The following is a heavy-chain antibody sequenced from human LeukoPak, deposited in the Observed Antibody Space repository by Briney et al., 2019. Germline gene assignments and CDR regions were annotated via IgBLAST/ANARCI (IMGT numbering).Heavy chain of an antibody. J-gene: IGHJ3*02. Sequence: ASVKLSCKASGYTFTGYDMHWVRQAPGQGLGWMGWINPNSGGTNYAQKSQGRVTMTRDTSISTAYMELRRLRSDDTAVYYCARDLQWPDAFDIWGQGTIVTVSS. V-gene: IGHV1-2*02. CDR2: INPNSGGT. D-gene: IGHD6-19*01. CDR1: GYTFTGYD. CDR3: ARDLQWPDAFDI.